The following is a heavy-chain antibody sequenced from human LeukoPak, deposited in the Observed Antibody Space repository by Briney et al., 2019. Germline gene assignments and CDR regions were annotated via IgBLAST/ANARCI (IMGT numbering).Heavy chain of an antibody. CDR3: AREAECSGGSCYSYGWFDP. V-gene: IGHV4-61*01. J-gene: IGHJ5*02. Sequence: SETLSLTCTVSGGSVSSGLNKWSWIRQPPGKELEWIGYISHSRSASYNPSLRSRATISLNTSKNQFSLTLGSVTAADTAVYYCAREAECSGGSCYSYGWFDPWGQGTQVIVSS. CDR2: ISHSRSA. D-gene: IGHD2-15*01. CDR1: GGSVSSGLNK.